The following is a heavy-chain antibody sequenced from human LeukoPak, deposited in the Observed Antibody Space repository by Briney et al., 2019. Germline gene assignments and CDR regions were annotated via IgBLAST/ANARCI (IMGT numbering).Heavy chain of an antibody. CDR1: GFTFSSYS. Sequence: GGSLRLSCAASGFTFSSYSMNWVRQAPGKGLEWVSSISSSSSYIYYADSVKGRFTISRDNAKNSLYLQMNSLRAEDTAVYYCASSGAPNPPDYWGQGTLVTVSS. D-gene: IGHD1-14*01. V-gene: IGHV3-21*01. CDR2: ISSSSSYI. J-gene: IGHJ4*02. CDR3: ASSGAPNPPDY.